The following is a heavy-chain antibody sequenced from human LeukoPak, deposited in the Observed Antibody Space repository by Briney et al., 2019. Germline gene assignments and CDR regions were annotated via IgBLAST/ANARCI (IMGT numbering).Heavy chain of an antibody. Sequence: GGSLRLSCAASGFTFSSYALSWVRQAPEKGLEWVSGISGNGVTTYYADSVKGRSTISRDNSKTTLYLQMNSLRAEDTAVYFCAKDFNYYDGSGYYFRGPYFDYWGQGTLVTVSS. V-gene: IGHV3-23*01. J-gene: IGHJ4*02. CDR1: GFTFSSYA. CDR3: AKDFNYYDGSGYYFRGPYFDY. CDR2: ISGNGVTT. D-gene: IGHD3-22*01.